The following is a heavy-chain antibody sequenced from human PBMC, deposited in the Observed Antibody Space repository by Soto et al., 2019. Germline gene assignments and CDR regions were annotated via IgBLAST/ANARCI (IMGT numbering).Heavy chain of an antibody. D-gene: IGHD3-9*01. CDR3: ASRSGYPPVGYFDY. V-gene: IGHV1-69*01. Sequence: QVQLVQSGAEVKKPGSSVKVSCKASGGTFSSYAISWVRQAPGQGLEWMGGIIPIFGTANYAQKFQGRVTITADESTSRAYMELSSLRSEDTAVYYCASRSGYPPVGYFDYWGQGTLVTVSS. J-gene: IGHJ4*02. CDR1: GGTFSSYA. CDR2: IIPIFGTA.